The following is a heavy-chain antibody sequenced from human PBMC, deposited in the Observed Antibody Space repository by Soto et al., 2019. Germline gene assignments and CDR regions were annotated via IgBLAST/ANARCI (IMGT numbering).Heavy chain of an antibody. CDR1: GDTFTTYV. D-gene: IGHD2-2*01. Sequence: ASVKVSCKASGDTFTTYVMHWVRQAPGQRLEWMGWINAGNGNTKYSQKFQGRVTIIRDTSASTAYMELSSLRSEDTAVYYCARESGDIVAATGATEDYGLDVWGQGTTVTVSS. CDR3: ARESGDIVAATGATEDYGLDV. CDR2: INAGNGNT. V-gene: IGHV1-3*01. J-gene: IGHJ6*02.